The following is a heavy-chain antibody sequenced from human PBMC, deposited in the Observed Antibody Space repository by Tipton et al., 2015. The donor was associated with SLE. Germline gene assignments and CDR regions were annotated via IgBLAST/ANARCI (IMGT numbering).Heavy chain of an antibody. Sequence: TLSLTCAVYGGSFSGYYWSWIRQPLGKGLEWIGEINHSGSTNYNPSLKSRVTISVDTSKNQFSLKLSSVTAADTAVYYCASLVWGSGSYLRDYWGQGTLVTVSS. CDR1: GGSFSGYY. CDR3: ASLVWGSGSYLRDY. CDR2: INHSGST. J-gene: IGHJ4*02. D-gene: IGHD3-10*01. V-gene: IGHV4-34*01.